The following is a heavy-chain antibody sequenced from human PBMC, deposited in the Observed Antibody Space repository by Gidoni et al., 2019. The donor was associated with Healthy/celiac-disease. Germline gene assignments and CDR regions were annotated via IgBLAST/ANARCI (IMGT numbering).Heavy chain of an antibody. Sequence: EVQHLASGGGLVQPGGSLRLSCAAPAFPFSSYAMSWVRQAPGKGLGWVAASSGSGGSTYYADSVKGRFTISRDNSKNTLYLQMNSLRAEDTAVYYCARHKQWLVLLFDYWGQGTLVTVSS. CDR3: ARHKQWLVLLFDY. CDR2: SSGSGGST. V-gene: IGHV3-23*01. D-gene: IGHD6-19*01. CDR1: AFPFSSYA. J-gene: IGHJ4*02.